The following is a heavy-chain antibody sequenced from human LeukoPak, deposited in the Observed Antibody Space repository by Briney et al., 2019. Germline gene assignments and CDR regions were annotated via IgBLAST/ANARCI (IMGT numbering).Heavy chain of an antibody. Sequence: SETLSLTCTVSGGSISSYYWSWIRQPPGKGLEWIGEIYYSGSTNYNPSLKSRVTISIDTSKNQFSLKLNYVTAADTAVYYCARVATGSYYFDYWGQGTLVTVSS. D-gene: IGHD1-26*01. CDR2: IYYSGST. CDR3: ARVATGSYYFDY. CDR1: GGSISSYY. J-gene: IGHJ4*02. V-gene: IGHV4-59*01.